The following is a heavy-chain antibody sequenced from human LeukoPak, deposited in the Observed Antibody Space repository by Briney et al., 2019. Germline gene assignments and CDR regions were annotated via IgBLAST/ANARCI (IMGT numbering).Heavy chain of an antibody. CDR3: AKHRSDSSQLHDY. Sequence: ASVKVSCKASGYTFTSYGISWVRQAPGQGLEWMGWISAYNGNTNYAQKLRGRVTMTTDTSTSTAYMELRSLKSDDTAVFYCAKHRSDSSQLHDYWGQGTLVTVSS. CDR1: GYTFTSYG. CDR2: ISAYNGNT. D-gene: IGHD6-6*01. V-gene: IGHV1-18*01. J-gene: IGHJ4*02.